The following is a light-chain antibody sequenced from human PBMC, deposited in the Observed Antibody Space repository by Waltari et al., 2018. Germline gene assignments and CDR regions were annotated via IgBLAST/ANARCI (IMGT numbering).Light chain of an antibody. V-gene: IGLV4-69*01. CDR3: QTGGHGTWV. Sequence: QLVVTQSPSASASLGASVTLTCTLSSGPSSNIIAWLQQQPEKGPRYLMKVNSDGSHSRGDEIPDRFSGSSSGAERYLTISSLQAEDEADYYCQTGGHGTWVFGGGTKLTVL. CDR1: SGPSSNI. CDR2: VNSDGSH. J-gene: IGLJ3*02.